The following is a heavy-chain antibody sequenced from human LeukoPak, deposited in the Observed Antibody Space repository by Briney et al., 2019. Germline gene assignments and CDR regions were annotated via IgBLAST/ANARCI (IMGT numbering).Heavy chain of an antibody. J-gene: IGHJ6*03. D-gene: IGHD5-24*01. CDR1: AFTFSSYW. CDR3: ARVRDGYKPPKLSSYYYMDV. Sequence: GGSLRLSCAASAFTFSSYWMSWVRQAPGKGLEWVASIKQDGSEKSYVDSVKGRFTISRDNARTSLSLQMNSLRAEDTAVYYCARVRDGYKPPKLSSYYYMDVWGKGTTVTISS. CDR2: IKQDGSEK. V-gene: IGHV3-7*01.